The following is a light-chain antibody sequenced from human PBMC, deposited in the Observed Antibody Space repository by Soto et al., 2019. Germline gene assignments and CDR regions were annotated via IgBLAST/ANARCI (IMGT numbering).Light chain of an antibody. CDR2: AAS. CDR1: QSVGSTY. J-gene: IGKJ5*01. CDR3: QQYGISPPNT. Sequence: EIVLTQSPCTLSLSPGERATLSRRASQSVGSTYLAWYQQKPGQAPRLLIYAASSRATGVPERFSGSGSGTDFTLTISRLEPEDFAVYYCQQYGISPPNTFGQGTRLEIK. V-gene: IGKV3-20*01.